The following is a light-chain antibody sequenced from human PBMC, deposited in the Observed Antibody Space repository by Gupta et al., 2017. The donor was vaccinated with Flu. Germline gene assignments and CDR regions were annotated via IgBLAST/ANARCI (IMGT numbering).Light chain of an antibody. J-gene: IGLJ1*01. CDR3: DSWEESRGGHYV. Sequence: VTISCTGSSANIGSSDVYCYHHVPETAPNLLIFNNNKRHAGGPARFSGSKSGTSASLAISGLPAEEEAGYYCDSWEESRGGHYVFGTGTKVTVL. V-gene: IGLV1-47*01. CDR1: SANIGSSD. CDR2: NNN.